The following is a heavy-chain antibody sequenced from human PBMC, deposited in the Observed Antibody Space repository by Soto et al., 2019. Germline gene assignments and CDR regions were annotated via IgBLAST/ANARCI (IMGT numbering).Heavy chain of an antibody. CDR2: INHSGST. Sequence: SETPSLTCAVYGRSFSGYYWSWIRQPPGKGLEWIGEINHSGSTNYNPSLKSRVTISVDTSKNQFSLKLSSVTAADTAVYYCARGHCSSTSCYELGWFDPWGHGTLVTVSS. D-gene: IGHD2-2*01. V-gene: IGHV4-34*01. CDR3: ARGHCSSTSCYELGWFDP. CDR1: GRSFSGYY. J-gene: IGHJ5*02.